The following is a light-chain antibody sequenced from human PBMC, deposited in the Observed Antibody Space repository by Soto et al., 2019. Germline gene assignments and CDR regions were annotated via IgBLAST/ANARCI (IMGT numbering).Light chain of an antibody. Sequence: QSVMAQPPSASGSPGQSVTISCTGTSSDVGGYDHVSWYQQHPGKAPKLLIYGVTKRPSGVPDRFSGSKSGNTASLTVSGLQAEDEADYYCSSYAGNTDVVFGRGTQLTVL. J-gene: IGLJ2*01. CDR1: SSDVGGYDH. CDR3: SSYAGNTDVV. CDR2: GVT. V-gene: IGLV2-8*01.